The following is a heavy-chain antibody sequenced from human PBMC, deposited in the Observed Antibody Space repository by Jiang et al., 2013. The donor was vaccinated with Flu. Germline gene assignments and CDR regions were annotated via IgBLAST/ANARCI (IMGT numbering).Heavy chain of an antibody. J-gene: IGHJ4*02. Sequence: GSGLVKPSQTLSLTCAVSGGSISSGGYSWSWIRQPPGKGLEWIGYIYHSGSTYYNPSLKSRVTISVDRSKNQFSLKLSSVTAADTAVYYCAREGASYQFDYWGQGTLVTVSS. CDR3: AREGASYQFDY. V-gene: IGHV4-30-2*01. CDR1: GGSISSGGYS. D-gene: IGHD1-26*01. CDR2: IYHSGST.